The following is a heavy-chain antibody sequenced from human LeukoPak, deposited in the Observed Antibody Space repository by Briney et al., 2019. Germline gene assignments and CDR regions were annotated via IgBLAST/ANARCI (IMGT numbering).Heavy chain of an antibody. CDR1: GFTFSSYS. D-gene: IGHD2-15*01. J-gene: IGHJ4*02. V-gene: IGHV3-21*01. Sequence: GGSLRLSCAASGFTFSSYSINWVRQAPGKGLEWVSCVSSTSSFIYYADSVKGRFTISRDNAKNSLYLQMNSLRAEDTAVYYCARAHRYCSGGSCYDYWGQGTLVTVSS. CDR3: ARAHRYCSGGSCYDY. CDR2: VSSTSSFI.